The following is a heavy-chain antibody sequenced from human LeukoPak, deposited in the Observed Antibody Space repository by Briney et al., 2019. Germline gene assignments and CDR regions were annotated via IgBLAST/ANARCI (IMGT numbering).Heavy chain of an antibody. CDR3: ARAPYYGSYPDY. V-gene: IGHV4-59*01. D-gene: IGHD1-26*01. CDR2: IYYSGST. CDR1: GGSFSGYY. J-gene: IGHJ4*02. Sequence: SETLSLTCAVYGGSFSGYYWSWIRQPPGKGLEWIGYIYYSGSTNYNPSLKSRVTISVDTSKNQFSLKLSSVTAADTAVYYCARAPYYGSYPDYWGQGTLVTVSS.